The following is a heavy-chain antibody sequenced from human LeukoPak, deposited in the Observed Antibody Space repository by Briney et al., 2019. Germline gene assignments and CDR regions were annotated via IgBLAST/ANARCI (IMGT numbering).Heavy chain of an antibody. CDR3: ARRILYDSSGYSTYYFDY. Sequence: PSETLSLTCTVSGGSIRSSSYYWGWIRQPPGKGLEWIGSIYYSGSTYYNPSLKSRVTISVDTSKNQFSLKLSSVTAADTAVYYCARRILYDSSGYSTYYFDYWGQGTLVTVSS. J-gene: IGHJ4*02. CDR2: IYYSGST. D-gene: IGHD3-22*01. CDR1: GGSIRSSSYY. V-gene: IGHV4-39*01.